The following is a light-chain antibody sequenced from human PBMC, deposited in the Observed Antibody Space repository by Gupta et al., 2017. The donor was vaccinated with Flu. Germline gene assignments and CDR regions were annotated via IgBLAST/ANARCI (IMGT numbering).Light chain of an antibody. CDR2: GAS. Sequence: DIQMTQSPSSLSASVGDRVTITCRASQSISDYLNWFQEKPGKAPKLLIYGASSLQSGVPSRFSGSESGTDFTLTISILQPEDIATYYCHQCNSSRYTFRQGTKLEIK. CDR1: QSISDY. CDR3: HQCNSSRYT. V-gene: IGKV1-39*01. J-gene: IGKJ2*01.